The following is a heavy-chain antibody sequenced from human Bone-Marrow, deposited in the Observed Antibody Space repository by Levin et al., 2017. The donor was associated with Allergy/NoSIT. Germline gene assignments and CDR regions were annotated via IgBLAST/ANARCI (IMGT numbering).Heavy chain of an antibody. CDR2: IKTKADGWTT. D-gene: IGHD3-3*01. CDR1: GLRFSDAW. CDR3: TTDPGITVFGVVIDY. J-gene: IGHJ4*02. Sequence: GGSLRLSCAASGLRFSDAWMTWVRQAPGKGLEWVGRIKTKADGWTTDYAAPVKGRFIISRDDSKNTLYLQMNSLKTDDTGVYYCTTDPGITVFGVVIDYWGQGTLVTVSS. V-gene: IGHV3-15*01.